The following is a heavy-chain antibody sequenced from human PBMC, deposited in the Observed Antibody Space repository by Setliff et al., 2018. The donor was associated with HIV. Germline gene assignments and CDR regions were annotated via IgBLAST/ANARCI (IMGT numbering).Heavy chain of an antibody. CDR1: GFTFSNSA. D-gene: IGHD6-13*01. CDR3: AREVAADGTYFDY. CDR2: ILYDGSNK. Sequence: GGSLRLSCAASGFTFSNSAMHWVRQAPGKGLGWVAGILYDGSNKYYTDSVKGRFTISRDNSKNTLYLQMNSLRAEDSAVYYCAREVAADGTYFDYWGQGALVTVSS. V-gene: IGHV3-30*04. J-gene: IGHJ4*01.